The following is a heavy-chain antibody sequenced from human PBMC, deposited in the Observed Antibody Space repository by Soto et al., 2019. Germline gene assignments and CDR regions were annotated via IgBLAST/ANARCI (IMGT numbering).Heavy chain of an antibody. Sequence: SETLSLTCAVYGGSFSGYYWTWIRQPPGTGLEWIGEINHSGSTNYNPSLKSRVTISVDTSKNQFSLTLSSVSAADTAVYYCARGPSGDKVDSWGKGTLVTVSS. D-gene: IGHD7-27*01. V-gene: IGHV4-34*01. CDR3: ARGPSGDKVDS. CDR1: GGSFSGYY. J-gene: IGHJ4*02. CDR2: INHSGST.